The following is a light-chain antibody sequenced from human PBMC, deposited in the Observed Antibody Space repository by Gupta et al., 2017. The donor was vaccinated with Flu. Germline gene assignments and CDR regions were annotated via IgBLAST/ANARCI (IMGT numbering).Light chain of an antibody. CDR2: DVS. V-gene: IGLV2-14*03. J-gene: IGLJ1*01. Sequence: SGSDVGGYNYVSWYQQHPGKAPKIMIYDVSNRPSGVSNRFSGSKSGNTASLTISGLQAEDEADYYCSSYTSSGTLVFGTGTKVTVL. CDR1: GSDVGGYNY. CDR3: SSYTSSGTLV.